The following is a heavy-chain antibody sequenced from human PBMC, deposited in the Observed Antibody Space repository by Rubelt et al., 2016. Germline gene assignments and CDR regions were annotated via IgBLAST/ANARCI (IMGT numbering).Heavy chain of an antibody. Sequence: QVQLQQWGAGLLKPSETLSLTCAVYGGSFSDYYWSWIRQPPGRGLEWIGEINHSGSTNYNPSLKCRVTISVDKSKNQVSLKLSAVTAADTAVYDCASSVYSYGSLRAFVWFDPWGQGTLVTVSS. CDR2: INHSGST. J-gene: IGHJ5*02. D-gene: IGHD5-18*01. CDR3: ASSVYSYGSLRAFVWFDP. CDR1: GGSFSDYY. V-gene: IGHV4-34*01.